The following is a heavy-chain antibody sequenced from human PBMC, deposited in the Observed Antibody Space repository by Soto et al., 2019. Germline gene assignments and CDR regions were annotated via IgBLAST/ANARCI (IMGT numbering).Heavy chain of an antibody. CDR2: ISAYNGNT. CDR1: GYTLTSYG. J-gene: IGHJ6*02. Sequence: ASVKVSCKASGYTLTSYGISWVRQAPGQGLEWMGWISAYNGNTNYAQKLQGRVTMTTDTSTSTAYMELRSLRSDDTAVYYCARERNIVVVPASYPLYYYYGMDVWGQGTTVTVSS. CDR3: ARERNIVVVPASYPLYYYYGMDV. V-gene: IGHV1-18*01. D-gene: IGHD2-2*01.